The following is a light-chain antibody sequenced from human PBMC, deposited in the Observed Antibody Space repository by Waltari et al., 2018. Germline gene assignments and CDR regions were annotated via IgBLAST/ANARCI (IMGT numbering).Light chain of an antibody. Sequence: DIQMTQSPSSLSASVGDRVTITCRASQTIRRYLNWYQLKPGKAPNLLIYAASNLQSGVPSRFSGSESGTDFTLTISSLQPEDFATYFCQQSYSAPWTFGLGTKV. CDR2: AAS. CDR1: QTIRRY. J-gene: IGKJ1*01. CDR3: QQSYSAPWT. V-gene: IGKV1-39*01.